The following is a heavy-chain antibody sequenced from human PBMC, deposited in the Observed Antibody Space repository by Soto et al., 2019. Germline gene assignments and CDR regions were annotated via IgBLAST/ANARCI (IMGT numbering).Heavy chain of an antibody. J-gene: IGHJ4*02. D-gene: IGHD3-10*01. CDR2: IKSKTDGGAT. V-gene: IGHV3-15*01. Sequence: GGSLRLSCAASGFTFSSYWMIWVRQAPGKGLEWVGRIKSKTDGGATDYAAPVNGRLTISRDDSKNTLYLQMNSLKTEDTAVYYCVTELWFGELLRPYWGQGTLVTVSS. CDR3: VTELWFGELLRPY. CDR1: GFTFSSYW.